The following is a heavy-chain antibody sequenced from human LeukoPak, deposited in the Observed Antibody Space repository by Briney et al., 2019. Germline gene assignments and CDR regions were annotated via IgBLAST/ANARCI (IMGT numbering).Heavy chain of an antibody. J-gene: IGHJ5*02. CDR1: GFTFSSYW. CDR2: INSDGSST. Sequence: PGRSLRLSCAASGFTFSSYWMHWVRQAPGKGLVWVSRINSDGSSTSYADSVKGRFTISRDNAKNTLYLQMNSLRAEDTAVYYCARDREKGSETLFDPWGQGTLVTVSS. D-gene: IGHD3-10*01. V-gene: IGHV3-74*01. CDR3: ARDREKGSETLFDP.